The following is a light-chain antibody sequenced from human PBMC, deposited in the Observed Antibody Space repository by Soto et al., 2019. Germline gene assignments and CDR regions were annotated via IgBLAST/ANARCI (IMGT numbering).Light chain of an antibody. CDR3: QQYGSSIT. J-gene: IGKJ5*01. CDR1: QTVSITY. Sequence: VLTQSPGTLSLSPGESATLSCRASQTVSITYLTWYQQKPGQAPRLLIFGASKRATGIPDRFSGSGSGTDFTLTINRLEPEDFAVYYCQQYGSSITFGQGTRLEIK. CDR2: GAS. V-gene: IGKV3-20*01.